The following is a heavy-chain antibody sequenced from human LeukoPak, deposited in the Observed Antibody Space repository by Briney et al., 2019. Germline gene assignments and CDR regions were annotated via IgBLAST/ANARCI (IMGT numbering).Heavy chain of an antibody. Sequence: GGSLRLSCAASGFSFTNYWMHWVRQVPGKGLVWVSRIRGDGMETSYADSVKGRFTISRDNSKNPVYLQMNSLRAEDTAVYYWPGLSSRAKGWGQETLVTVSS. CDR1: GFSFTNYW. CDR2: IRGDGMET. J-gene: IGHJ4*02. V-gene: IGHV3-74*01. CDR3: PGLSSRAKG.